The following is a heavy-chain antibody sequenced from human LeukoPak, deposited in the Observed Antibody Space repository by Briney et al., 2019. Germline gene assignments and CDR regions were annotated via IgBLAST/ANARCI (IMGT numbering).Heavy chain of an antibody. Sequence: SETLSLTCTVSGDSISSSSYYWGWIRQPPGKGLEWLGTIYYRGTTYYNPSLKSRVTISVDTSKNQFSLRLRSVTAADTAVYYCARSKDILTGYCFDYWGQGTLVTVSS. J-gene: IGHJ4*02. CDR1: GDSISSSSYY. CDR3: ARSKDILTGYCFDY. CDR2: IYYRGTT. D-gene: IGHD3-9*01. V-gene: IGHV4-39*07.